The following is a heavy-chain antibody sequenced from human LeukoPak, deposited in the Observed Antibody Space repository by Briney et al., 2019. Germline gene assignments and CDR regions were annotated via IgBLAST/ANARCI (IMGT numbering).Heavy chain of an antibody. D-gene: IGHD6-19*01. Sequence: TGGSLRLSCAASGFTFSSYAMHWVRQAPGKGLEWVAVISYDGSNKYYADSVKGRFTISRDNSKNTLYLQMNSLRAEDTAVYYCAKGRAWLATHDAFDIWGQGTMVTVSS. J-gene: IGHJ3*02. V-gene: IGHV3-30-3*01. CDR3: AKGRAWLATHDAFDI. CDR1: GFTFSSYA. CDR2: ISYDGSNK.